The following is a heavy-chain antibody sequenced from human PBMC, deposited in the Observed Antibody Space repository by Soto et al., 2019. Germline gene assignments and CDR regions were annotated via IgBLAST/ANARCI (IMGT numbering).Heavy chain of an antibody. Sequence: GGSLRLSCAASGFTFSDYYMTWIRQAPGKGLEWVSYISSGGGTIHYADSVKGRFTISRDNAKTSLYLQMNSLRAEDTAVYYCARGQYQLLLLAFDFWGQGTMVTVSS. CDR3: ARGQYQLLLLAFDF. CDR1: GFTFSDYY. J-gene: IGHJ3*01. D-gene: IGHD2-2*01. CDR2: ISSGGGTI. V-gene: IGHV3-11*01.